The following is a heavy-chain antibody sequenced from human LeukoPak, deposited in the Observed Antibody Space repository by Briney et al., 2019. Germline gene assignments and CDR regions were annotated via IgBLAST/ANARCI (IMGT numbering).Heavy chain of an antibody. CDR3: ARDEDSAYGSGSYLS. Sequence: SETLSLTCTVSGDSLSSYYWTWIRQPPGKGLEWIGYIYYCGSTNYNPSLKSRVTISVDTSKNQFSLKLSSVTAADTAVYYCARDEDSAYGSGSYLSWGQGTLVTVSS. CDR1: GDSLSSYY. V-gene: IGHV4-59*01. D-gene: IGHD3-10*01. CDR2: IYYCGST. J-gene: IGHJ5*02.